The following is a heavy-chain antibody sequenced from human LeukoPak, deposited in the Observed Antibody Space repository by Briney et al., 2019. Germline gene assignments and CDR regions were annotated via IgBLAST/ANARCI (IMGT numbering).Heavy chain of an antibody. CDR3: ARAQYYDYYYYGMDV. CDR1: GFTFSMYW. J-gene: IGHJ6*02. V-gene: IGHV3-7*02. CDR2: IKQDGSHK. D-gene: IGHD1-26*01. Sequence: GGSLRLSCAASGFTFSMYWMTWVRQAPGKGLEWVANIKQDGSHKYYVDSVKGRFTVSRDNAKNSLYLQMNSLRAEDTAVYYCARAQYYDYYYYGMDVWGQGTTVTVSS.